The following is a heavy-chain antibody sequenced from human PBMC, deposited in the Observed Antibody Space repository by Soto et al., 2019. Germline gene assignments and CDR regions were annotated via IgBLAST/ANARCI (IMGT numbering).Heavy chain of an antibody. Sequence: SETLSLTCTVSGGSISSYYWSWIRQPPGKGLEWIGYIYYSGSTNYNPSLKSRVTISVDTSKNQFSLKLSSVTAADTAVYYCARGYCSGGSCAPEYFQHWGQGTLVTVS. D-gene: IGHD2-15*01. CDR3: ARGYCSGGSCAPEYFQH. J-gene: IGHJ1*01. CDR1: GGSISSYY. V-gene: IGHV4-59*01. CDR2: IYYSGST.